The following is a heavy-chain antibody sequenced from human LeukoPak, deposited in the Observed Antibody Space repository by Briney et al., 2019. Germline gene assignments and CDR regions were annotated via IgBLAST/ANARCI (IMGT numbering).Heavy chain of an antibody. CDR3: ARNAYYDFWSGYYSLNWFDP. D-gene: IGHD3-3*01. Sequence: PSETLSLTCAVYGGSFSGYYWSWIRQPPGKGLEWNGEINHSGSTNYNPSLKSRVTISVDTSKNQFSLKLSSVTAADTAVYYCARNAYYDFWSGYYSLNWFDPWGQGTLVTVSS. V-gene: IGHV4-34*01. CDR1: GGSFSGYY. CDR2: INHSGST. J-gene: IGHJ5*02.